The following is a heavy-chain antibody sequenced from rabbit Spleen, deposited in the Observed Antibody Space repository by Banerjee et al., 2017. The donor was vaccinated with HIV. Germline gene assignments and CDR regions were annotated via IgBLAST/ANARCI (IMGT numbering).Heavy chain of an antibody. CDR3: ARGWGGDGHAFDP. CDR1: GIDFSSYG. D-gene: IGHD2-1*01. Sequence: ELVESGGGLVQPGESLKLSCKASGIDFSSYGISWVRQAPGKGPEWIAYIYPVFGITNYANSVKGRFTISSDNAQNTVFLQMTSLTAADTATYFCARGWGGDGHAFDPWGQGTLVTVS. J-gene: IGHJ2*01. CDR2: IYPVFGIT. V-gene: IGHV1S47*01.